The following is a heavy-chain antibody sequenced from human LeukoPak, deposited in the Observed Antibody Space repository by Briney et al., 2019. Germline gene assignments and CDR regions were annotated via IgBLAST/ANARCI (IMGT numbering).Heavy chain of an antibody. CDR1: GGSISSYY. V-gene: IGHV4-59*01. CDR2: IYYSGST. J-gene: IGHJ6*03. CDR3: ARGGSGWNYYYYMDV. Sequence: PSETLSLTCTVSGGSISSYYWSWIRQPPGKGLEWIGYIYYSGSTNYNPSLKSRVTISVDTSKNQSSLKLSSVTAADTAVYYCARGGSGWNYYYYMDVWGKGTTVTISS. D-gene: IGHD6-19*01.